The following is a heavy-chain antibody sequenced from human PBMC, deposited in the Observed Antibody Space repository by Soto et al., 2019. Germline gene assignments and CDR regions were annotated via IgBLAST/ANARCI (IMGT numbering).Heavy chain of an antibody. V-gene: IGHV4-59*01. D-gene: IGHD4-17*01. CDR3: ARDRYGDYYDY. J-gene: IGHJ4*02. Sequence: SETLSLTCTVSGGSISSYYWSWIRQPPGKGLEWIGYIYYSGSTNYNPSLKSRVTISVDTSKNQFSLKLSSVTAADTAVYYCARDRYGDYYDYWGQGTLVIVSS. CDR2: IYYSGST. CDR1: GGSISSYY.